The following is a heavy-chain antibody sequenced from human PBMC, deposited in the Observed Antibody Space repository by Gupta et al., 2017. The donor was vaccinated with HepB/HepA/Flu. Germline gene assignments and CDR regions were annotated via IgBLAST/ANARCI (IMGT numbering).Heavy chain of an antibody. CDR1: GFTFSNGW. Sequence: EVQLVESGGGLVKPGGSLRLSCAVSGFTFSNGWMSWVRQAPGKGLEWVGRIKSKIDGGTTDYALPVKGRFTISRDDSRSTLYLQMNSLKTEDTAVYYCTTEYYYDSNGLFDYWGQGTLVTVSS. V-gene: IGHV3-15*01. J-gene: IGHJ4*02. CDR2: IKSKIDGGTT. D-gene: IGHD3-22*01. CDR3: TTEYYYDSNGLFDY.